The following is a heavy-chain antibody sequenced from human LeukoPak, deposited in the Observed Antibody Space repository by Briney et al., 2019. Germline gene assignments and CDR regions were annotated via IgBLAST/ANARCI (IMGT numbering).Heavy chain of an antibody. V-gene: IGHV3-33*06. CDR2: IWYDGSNE. J-gene: IGHJ4*02. CDR1: GFTFSSHD. D-gene: IGHD4-23*01. CDR3: AKEAIAGRWYFDY. Sequence: PGGSLRLSCAASGFTFSSHDMHWVRQAPGKGLEWVAVIWYDGSNEYYADSVKGRFTISRDNSKNTLYLQMNSLRAEDTAVYYCAKEAIAGRWYFDYWGQGTLVTVSP.